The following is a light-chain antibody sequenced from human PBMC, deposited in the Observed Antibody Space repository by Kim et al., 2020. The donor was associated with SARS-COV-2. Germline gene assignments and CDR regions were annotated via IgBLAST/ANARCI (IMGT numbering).Light chain of an antibody. J-gene: IGKJ1*01. CDR2: AAA. CDR3: HQHKSYPPT. V-gene: IGKV1-17*03. CDR1: QDISNY. Sequence: DIQMTQSPSAMSASVGDRVTITCRASQDISNYLVWFQQKPGEVPKRLIFAAATLQSGVPSRFRGSASGTEFTLTISSLQPEDFATYYCHQHKSYPPTFGQGTKVDIK.